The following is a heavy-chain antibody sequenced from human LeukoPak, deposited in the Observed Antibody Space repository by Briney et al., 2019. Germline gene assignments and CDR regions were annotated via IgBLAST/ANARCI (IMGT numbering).Heavy chain of an antibody. J-gene: IGHJ4*02. CDR1: GFSLSTSGVC. D-gene: IGHD3-22*01. CDR2: IDWDDDK. Sequence: SGPALVKPTQTLTLTCTFSGFSLSTSGVCVSWIRQPPGKALEWLARIDWDDDKYYSTSLKTRLTISKDTSENHVVLTMTNMDPVDTATYYCVRSYYYGSSGYFFDYWGQGTLVTVSS. V-gene: IGHV2-70*11. CDR3: VRSYYYGSSGYFFDY.